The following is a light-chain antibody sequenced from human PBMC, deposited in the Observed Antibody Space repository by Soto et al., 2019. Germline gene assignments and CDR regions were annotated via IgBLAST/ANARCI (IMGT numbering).Light chain of an antibody. CDR1: QSVSSD. CDR2: GAS. J-gene: IGKJ5*01. CDR3: QQYTNWPLI. Sequence: IVMTQSPATLSVSPWERATLSCRASQSVSSDLAWYQQKPGQSPRLLIYGASTRATGIPARFSGSGSGTEFTLTINSLQSADFAVYYCQQYTNWPLIFGQGTRLEIK. V-gene: IGKV3-15*01.